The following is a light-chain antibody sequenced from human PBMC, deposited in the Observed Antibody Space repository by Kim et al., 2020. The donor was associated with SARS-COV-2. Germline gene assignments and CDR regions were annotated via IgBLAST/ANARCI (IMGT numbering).Light chain of an antibody. CDR2: GAS. Sequence: LSPGESATLSCRASQSVSSSYLAWFQQKPGQAPRLLCYGASSRATGIPDRFSGSGSGTDFTLTISRLEREDFAVYYCQQYGSSPYSFGQGTKLEI. V-gene: IGKV3-20*01. CDR1: QSVSSSY. J-gene: IGKJ2*03. CDR3: QQYGSSPYS.